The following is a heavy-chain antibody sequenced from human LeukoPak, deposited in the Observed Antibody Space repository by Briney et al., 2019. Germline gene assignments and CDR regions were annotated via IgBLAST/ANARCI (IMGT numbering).Heavy chain of an antibody. CDR2: MNPNSGNT. J-gene: IGHJ4*02. Sequence: ASVKVSCKASGYTFTSYDINWVRQATGQGLEWMGWMNPNSGNTGYAQKFQGRVTMTRDMSTSTVYMELSSLRSEDTAVYYCARNYHDEYYFDYWGQGTLVTVSS. CDR1: GYTFTSYD. V-gene: IGHV1-8*01. CDR3: ARNYHDEYYFDY. D-gene: IGHD5-24*01.